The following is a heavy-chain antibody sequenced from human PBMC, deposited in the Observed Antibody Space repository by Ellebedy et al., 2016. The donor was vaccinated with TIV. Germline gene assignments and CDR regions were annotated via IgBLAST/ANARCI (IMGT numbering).Heavy chain of an antibody. CDR3: ARSYGGNHFDY. D-gene: IGHD4-23*01. CDR1: GGSISSSSYY. CDR2: IYYSGST. V-gene: IGHV4-61*01. J-gene: IGHJ4*02. Sequence: SETLSLTCTVSGGSISSSSYYWSWIRQPPGTGLGWIGYIYYSGSTNYNPSLKSRVTISVDTSKNQFSLKLSSVTAADTAVYYCARSYGGNHFDYWGQGTLVNVSS.